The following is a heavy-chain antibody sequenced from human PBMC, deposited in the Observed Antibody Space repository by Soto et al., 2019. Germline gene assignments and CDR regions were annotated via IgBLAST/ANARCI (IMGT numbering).Heavy chain of an antibody. V-gene: IGHV4-34*01. D-gene: IGHD2-2*01. CDR2: INHSGST. Sequence: SETLSLTCAVYGGSFSGYYLSWIRQPPGKGLEWIGEINHSGSTNYNPSLKSRVTISVDTSKNQFSLKLSSVTAADTAVYYCARAVVPAARQFYYYYYYMDVWGKGTTVTVSS. CDR3: ARAVVPAARQFYYYYYYMDV. CDR1: GGSFSGYY. J-gene: IGHJ6*03.